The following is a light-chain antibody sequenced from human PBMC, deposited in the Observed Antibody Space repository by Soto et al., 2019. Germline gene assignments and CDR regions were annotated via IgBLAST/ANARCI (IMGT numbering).Light chain of an antibody. CDR2: EVS. CDR3: SSYTSSSTGV. V-gene: IGLV2-14*01. Sequence: QSVLTQPASVSGSPGQSITISCTGTSSDVGGYNYVSWYQQHPGKAPKLMIYEVSNRPSGVSNRFSGSKSGNTASLTISGLQAEDEADYSCSSYTSSSTGVFGTGTKVTVL. CDR1: SSDVGGYNY. J-gene: IGLJ1*01.